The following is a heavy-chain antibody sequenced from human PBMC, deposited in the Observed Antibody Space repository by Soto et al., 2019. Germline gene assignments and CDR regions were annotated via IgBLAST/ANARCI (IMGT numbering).Heavy chain of an antibody. D-gene: IGHD5-12*01. CDR2: FDPEDGET. V-gene: IGHV1-24*01. CDR1: GYTLTELS. Sequence: ASVKVSCKVSGYTLTELSMHWVRQAPGKGLEWMGGFDPEDGETIYAQKFQGRVTMTEDTSTDTAYMELSSLRSEDTAVYYCATLKGGVATMFWKSYYYMDVWGKGTTVTVSS. CDR3: ATLKGGVATMFWKSYYYMDV. J-gene: IGHJ6*03.